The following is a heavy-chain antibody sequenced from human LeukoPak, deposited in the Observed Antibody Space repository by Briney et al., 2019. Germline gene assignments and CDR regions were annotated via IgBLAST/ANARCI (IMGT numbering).Heavy chain of an antibody. J-gene: IGHJ3*02. CDR3: ARGSTMVRGWDAFDI. CDR2: INPNSGGT. V-gene: IGHV1-2*02. CDR1: GYTFTGYY. D-gene: IGHD3-10*01. Sequence: ASVKVSCKASGYTFTGYYMHWVRQAPGQGLEWMGWINPNSGGTNYAQKFQGRVTMTRDTSISTAYMELSRLRSDDTAVYYCARGSTMVRGWDAFDIWGQGTMVTVSS.